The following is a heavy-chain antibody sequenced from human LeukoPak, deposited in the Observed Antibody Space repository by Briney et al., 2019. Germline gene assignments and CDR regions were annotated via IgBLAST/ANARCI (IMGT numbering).Heavy chain of an antibody. J-gene: IGHJ4*02. CDR1: GFTFSSYS. Sequence: GRSLRLSCAASGFTFSSYSMNWVRQAPGKGLEWVSSISSSSSYIYYADPVKGRFTISRDNAKNSLYLQMNSLRAEDTAVYYCARDSYIPAADVRYFDYWGQGTLVTVSS. CDR2: ISSSSSYI. D-gene: IGHD2-2*01. CDR3: ARDSYIPAADVRYFDY. V-gene: IGHV3-21*01.